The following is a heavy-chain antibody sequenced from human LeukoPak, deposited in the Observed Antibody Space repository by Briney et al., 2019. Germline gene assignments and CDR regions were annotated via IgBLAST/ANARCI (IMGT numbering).Heavy chain of an antibody. Sequence: PGGSLRLSCAASGFTFSSYGMHWVRQAPGKGLEGVSSISSGSTYIYYAVSVKGRFTISRHNAKNSLYLQMNGLRAEDTAVYYCAGSDTTGYSPREWDYWYFDLWGSGTLVTVSS. D-gene: IGHD3-9*01. CDR1: GFTFSSYG. CDR2: ISSGSTYI. J-gene: IGHJ2*01. V-gene: IGHV3-21*01. CDR3: AGSDTTGYSPREWDYWYFDL.